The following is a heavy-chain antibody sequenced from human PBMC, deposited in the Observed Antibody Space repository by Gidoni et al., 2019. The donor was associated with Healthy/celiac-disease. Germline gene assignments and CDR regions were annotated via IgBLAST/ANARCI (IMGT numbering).Heavy chain of an antibody. Sequence: QVQLQQWGAGLLKPSETLSLTCAVYGGSFSGYYWSWIRQPPGKGLEWIGEINHSGSTNYNPSLKSRVTISVDTSKNQFSLKLSSVTAADTAVYYCARGVWGPTDYWGQGTLVTVSS. CDR3: ARGVWGPTDY. V-gene: IGHV4-34*01. CDR1: GGSFSGYY. CDR2: INHSGST. J-gene: IGHJ4*02. D-gene: IGHD3-16*01.